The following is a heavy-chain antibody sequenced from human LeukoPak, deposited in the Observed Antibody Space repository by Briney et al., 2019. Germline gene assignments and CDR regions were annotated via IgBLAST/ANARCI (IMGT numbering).Heavy chain of an antibody. CDR1: GFTVSSNY. D-gene: IGHD3-10*01. CDR3: AKIMGSRHC. J-gene: IGHJ4*02. V-gene: IGHV3-53*01. Sequence: GGSLRLSCAASGFTVSSNYMTWVRQAPGQGLEWVSAIYFGGTTYYADSVKGRFTISRDNSKNTVYLQMNSLRAEDTAVYYCAKIMGSRHCWGQGTLVTVSS. CDR2: IYFGGTT.